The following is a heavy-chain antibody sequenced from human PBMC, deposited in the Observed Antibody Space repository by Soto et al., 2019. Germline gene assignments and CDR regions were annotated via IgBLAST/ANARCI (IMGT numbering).Heavy chain of an antibody. V-gene: IGHV4-34*01. J-gene: IGHJ6*02. CDR3: ARGILAAADAYYYYYYGMDV. D-gene: IGHD6-13*01. Sequence: SSETLSLTCAVYGGSFSGYYWSWIRQPPGKGLEWIGEINHSGSTSYNPSPKSRVTISVDTSKNQFSLKLSSVTAADTAVYYCARGILAAADAYYYYYYGMDVWGQGTTVTVSS. CDR1: GGSFSGYY. CDR2: INHSGST.